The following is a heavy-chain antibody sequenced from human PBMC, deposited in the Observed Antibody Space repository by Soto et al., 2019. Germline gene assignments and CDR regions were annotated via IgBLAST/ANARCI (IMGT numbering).Heavy chain of an antibody. CDR3: AKSSVRGIKHS. CDR1: GDSLSRGGYY. CDR2: IYFSGSA. D-gene: IGHD3-10*01. V-gene: IGHV4-31*03. Sequence: QVQLLESGPGLVKPSQTLSLTCTVSGDSLSRGGYYWSWIRQHPGKGLEWIGYIYFSGSAYYNPSLKSRVTMSIDTSKNQFSLRLTSLTAADTAVYYCAKSSVRGIKHSWGQGTLAIVSS. J-gene: IGHJ4*02.